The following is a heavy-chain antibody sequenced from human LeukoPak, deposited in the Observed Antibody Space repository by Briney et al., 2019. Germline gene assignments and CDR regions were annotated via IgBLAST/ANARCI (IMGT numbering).Heavy chain of an antibody. CDR2: ISAYNGYA. CDR1: GYTFTSYG. CDR3: ARNDSSAYDY. Sequence: ASVKVSCKASGYTFTSYGISWVRQAPRQGLEWMGWISAYNGYAKYAQNVQGRVTMTTDTSPSTAYMDLRSLRSDDTAVYYCARNDSSAYDYWGQGTLVTVSS. V-gene: IGHV1-18*01. D-gene: IGHD2-15*01. J-gene: IGHJ4*02.